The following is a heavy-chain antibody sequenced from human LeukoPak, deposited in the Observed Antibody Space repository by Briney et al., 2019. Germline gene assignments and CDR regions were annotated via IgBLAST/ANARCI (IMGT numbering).Heavy chain of an antibody. CDR1: GGSISSYY. J-gene: IGHJ4*02. Sequence: SETLSLTCTVSGGSISSYYWIWIRQPAGKGLEWIGRIYTSGSTNYNPSLKSRVTMSVDTSKNQFSLKLSSVTAADTAVYYCARERYYYDSSGFDYWGQGTLVTVSS. CDR3: ARERYYYDSSGFDY. V-gene: IGHV4-4*07. CDR2: IYTSGST. D-gene: IGHD3-22*01.